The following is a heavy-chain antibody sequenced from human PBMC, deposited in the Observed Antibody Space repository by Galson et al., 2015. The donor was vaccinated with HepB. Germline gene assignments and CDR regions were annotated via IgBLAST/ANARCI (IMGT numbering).Heavy chain of an antibody. Sequence: LRLSCAAPGFIFDSYGMHWVPQAPGKGLGWVAAIWFDGTHNYYAAAVKGRFTISTDNCENTTYLQMTNVRVDDTAVYFCARASGGGYPTATHYWGQGTLVTVSS. V-gene: IGHV3-33*01. CDR2: IWFDGTHN. J-gene: IGHJ4*02. CDR3: ARASGGGYPTATHY. D-gene: IGHD4-17*01. CDR1: GFIFDSYG.